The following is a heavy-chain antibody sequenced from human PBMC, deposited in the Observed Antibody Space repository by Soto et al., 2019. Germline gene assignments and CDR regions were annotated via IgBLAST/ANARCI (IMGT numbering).Heavy chain of an antibody. V-gene: IGHV3-74*01. J-gene: IGHJ4*02. CDR3: AGAVAGPTAIGY. Sequence: EVQLVESGGGLVQPGGSLRLSCAASGFSGFTFSSYWMHWVRQAPGKGLVWVSRINSDGSRTSYADSVKGRFTISRDNAKNTLYLQMNSLRAEDTAVYYCAGAVAGPTAIGYWGQGTLVTVSS. CDR2: INSDGSRT. D-gene: IGHD6-19*01. CDR1: GFSGFTFSSYW.